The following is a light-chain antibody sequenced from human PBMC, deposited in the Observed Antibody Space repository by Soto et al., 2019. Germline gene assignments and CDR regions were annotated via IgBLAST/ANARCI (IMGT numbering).Light chain of an antibody. CDR1: QSVSSSY. V-gene: IGKV3-20*01. CDR3: QQYGSSPYT. CDR2: GAS. Sequence: EIVLTQSPGTLSLSPGERATLSCRASQSVSSSYLAWYQQKPGQAPRLLIYGASNRATGIPDRFSGSGSGTDFTLNLSRLEPEAFAIYYCQQYGSSPYTFGQGTKLEIK. J-gene: IGKJ2*01.